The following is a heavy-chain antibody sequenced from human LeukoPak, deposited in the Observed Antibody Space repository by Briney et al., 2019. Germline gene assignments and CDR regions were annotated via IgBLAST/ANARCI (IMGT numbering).Heavy chain of an antibody. J-gene: IGHJ2*01. V-gene: IGHV4-59*11. CDR1: GGSIRSHY. CDR3: ARDAEATVTSRFWYFDL. Sequence: PSETLSLTCTVSGGSIRSHYWSWIRQPPGKGLEWLAYIYYSGITNYNPSLKSRVTISIDSSKNQFSLKLNSVTAADTAVYYCARDAEATVTSRFWYFDLWGRGTLVSVSS. CDR2: IYYSGIT. D-gene: IGHD4-17*01.